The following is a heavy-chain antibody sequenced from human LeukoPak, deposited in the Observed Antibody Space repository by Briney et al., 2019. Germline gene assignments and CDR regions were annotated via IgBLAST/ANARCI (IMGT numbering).Heavy chain of an antibody. CDR3: ARAKAEGYSRLPFDP. CDR2: INPSGGST. Sequence: GASVKVSCKASGYTFTSYYMHWVRQAPGQGLEWMGIINPSGGSTSYAQKFQGRVTMTRDTSISTAYMELSRLRSDDTAVYYCARAKAEGYSRLPFDPWGQGTLVTVSS. J-gene: IGHJ5*02. CDR1: GYTFTSYY. V-gene: IGHV1-46*01. D-gene: IGHD6-13*01.